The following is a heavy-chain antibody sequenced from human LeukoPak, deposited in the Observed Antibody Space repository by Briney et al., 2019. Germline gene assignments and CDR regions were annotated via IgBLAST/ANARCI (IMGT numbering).Heavy chain of an antibody. V-gene: IGHV3-23*01. CDR1: GFTFSSYA. J-gene: IGHJ6*03. CDR3: AKGPGLNYYYYMDV. D-gene: IGHD3/OR15-3a*01. Sequence: GGSQRLSCAASGFTFSSYAMSWVRQAPGKGLEWVSAISGSGGSTYYADSVKGRFTISRDNSKNTLYLQMNSLRAEDTAVYYCAKGPGLNYYYYMDVWGKGTTVTVSS. CDR2: ISGSGGST.